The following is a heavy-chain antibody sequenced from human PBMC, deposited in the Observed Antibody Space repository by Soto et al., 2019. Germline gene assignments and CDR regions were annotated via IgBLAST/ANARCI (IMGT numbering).Heavy chain of an antibody. Sequence: PGGSLRLSCAASGFPFSDHWMHWVRQVPGKGLVWVSRISRDGDSRSYADSVQGRFTISRDNAKNTLSLQMNSLRAEDTAVYYCTRDTNGDYDYWGQRTLVTVSS. CDR2: ISRDGDSR. J-gene: IGHJ4*02. CDR1: GFPFSDHW. D-gene: IGHD4-17*01. V-gene: IGHV3-74*01. CDR3: TRDTNGDYDY.